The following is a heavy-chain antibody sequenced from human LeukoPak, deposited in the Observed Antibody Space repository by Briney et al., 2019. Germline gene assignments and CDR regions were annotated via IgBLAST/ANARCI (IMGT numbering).Heavy chain of an antibody. V-gene: IGHV3-21*01. D-gene: IGHD5-12*01. CDR1: GFTFSSYS. J-gene: IGHJ6*03. CDR3: ARERGYSGYEPPWGYYYYMDV. CDR2: ISSSSSYI. Sequence: NPGGSLRLSCAASGFTFSSYSMNWVRQAPGKGLEWVSSISSSSSYIYYADSVKGRFTISRDNAKNSLYLQMNSLGAEDTAVYYCARERGYSGYEPPWGYYYYMDVWGKGTTATISS.